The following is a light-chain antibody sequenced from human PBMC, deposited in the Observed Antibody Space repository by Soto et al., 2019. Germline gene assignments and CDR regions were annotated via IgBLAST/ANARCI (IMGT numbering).Light chain of an antibody. CDR1: QSVSSN. CDR3: QKYNNWPFSGT. CDR2: GAS. J-gene: IGKJ2*01. Sequence: EIVMTQSPATLYVSPGERATLSCRASQSVSSNLAWYQQKPGQAPRLLIYGASTRATGIPARFSGSGSGTEFTLTISSLQSEDFAVYYCQKYNNWPFSGTFGQGTKLEIK. V-gene: IGKV3-15*01.